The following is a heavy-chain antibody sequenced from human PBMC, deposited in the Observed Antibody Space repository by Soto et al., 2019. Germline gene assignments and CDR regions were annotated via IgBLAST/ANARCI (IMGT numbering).Heavy chain of an antibody. CDR1: GFSFSSYW. J-gene: IGHJ4*02. CDR3: AREGEPYSRGCRKCGAYDF. Sequence: EVQLVESGGGLVQPGGSLRLSCAASGFSFSSYWMSWVRQAPGKGLEWVANIKQDGSETHYVQSVKGRFTISRDNAKNSLYLQLDSLRAEDTAVYYCAREGEPYSRGCRKCGAYDFWGQGNVVTVSS. V-gene: IGHV3-7*01. CDR2: IKQDGSET. D-gene: IGHD6-19*01.